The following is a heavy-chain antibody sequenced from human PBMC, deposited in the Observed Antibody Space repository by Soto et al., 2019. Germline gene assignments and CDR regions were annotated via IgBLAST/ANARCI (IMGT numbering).Heavy chain of an antibody. D-gene: IGHD1-1*01. J-gene: IGHJ4*02. CDR3: AREPATAKPEGVDF. CDR2: INPNSGGT. Sequence: GASVKVSCKAFGYTFTTYYLHWLRQAPGQGLEWMGWINPNSGGTKYAPKFQGGVTMTRDTSITTAYMELSRLRSGDTAVYYCAREPATAKPEGVDFWGQGTLVTVSS. V-gene: IGHV1-2*02. CDR1: GYTFTTYY.